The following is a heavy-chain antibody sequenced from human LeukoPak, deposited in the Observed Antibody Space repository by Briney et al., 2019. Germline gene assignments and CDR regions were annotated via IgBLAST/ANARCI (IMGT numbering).Heavy chain of an antibody. D-gene: IGHD3-10*01. CDR3: ARNVRGVTYYFDY. CDR1: GGSISSYY. CDR2: TYTSGST. J-gene: IGHJ4*02. Sequence: PSETLSLTCTVSGGSISSYYWSWIRQPAGKGLEWSVRTYTSGSTNYNPSLNSRVTISVNTSKNQFSMKLSSVTAADTAVYYCARNVRGVTYYFDYWGQGTLVTVSS. V-gene: IGHV4-4*07.